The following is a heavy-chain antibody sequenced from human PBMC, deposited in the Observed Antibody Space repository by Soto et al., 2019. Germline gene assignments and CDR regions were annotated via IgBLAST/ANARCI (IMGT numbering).Heavy chain of an antibody. CDR2: IYNTGSN. D-gene: IGHD2-21*01. V-gene: IGHV4-59*01. J-gene: IGHJ6*02. CDR3: ARDLLGYCGTYFYPLDV. CDR1: GGSISGYY. Sequence: QVQLQESGPGLVKPSETLSLTCTVSGGSISGYYWSWIRQPPGKGLEWIGYIYNTGSNVYNPSFKSRVTISVDTAKNQFSLKLNSVTAADRAVYYCARDLLGYCGTYFYPLDVWGQGTTVTVSS.